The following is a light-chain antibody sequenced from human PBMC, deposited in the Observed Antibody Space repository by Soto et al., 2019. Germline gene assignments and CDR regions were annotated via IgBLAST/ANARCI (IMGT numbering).Light chain of an antibody. CDR3: QQYYSLLT. J-gene: IGKJ4*01. CDR2: KAS. V-gene: IGKV1-5*03. CDR1: HSISSW. Sequence: DIQMTQSPSTLSASVGDRVTITCRASHSISSWLASYQQKPGKAPKLLIYKASTLESGVPSRFSGSGSGTEFTLTITSLQPDDFATYYCQQYYSLLTFGGGTKLEI.